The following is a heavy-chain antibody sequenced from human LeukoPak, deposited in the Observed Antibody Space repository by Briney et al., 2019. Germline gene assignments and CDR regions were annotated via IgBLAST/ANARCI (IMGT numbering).Heavy chain of an antibody. Sequence: PGGSLRLSCAASGFTFSSYSMNWVRQAPGKGLEWVSFISSSSSYIYYADSVKGRFTISRDNAKNSLYLQMNSLRAEDTAVYYCARDGDSSGWFYFDYWGQGTLVTVSS. J-gene: IGHJ4*02. CDR3: ARDGDSSGWFYFDY. CDR2: ISSSSSYI. D-gene: IGHD6-19*01. V-gene: IGHV3-21*01. CDR1: GFTFSSYS.